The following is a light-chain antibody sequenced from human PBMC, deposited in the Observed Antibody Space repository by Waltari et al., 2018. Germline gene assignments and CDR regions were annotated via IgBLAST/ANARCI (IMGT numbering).Light chain of an antibody. CDR1: QSVSSNY. Sequence: EIVLTQSPGTLALSPGERATLPCRASQSVSSNYLAWYQERPGQAPRLLIHGSPSRATGIPDRFSGSGSGTDFTLTISRLEPEDFAVYYCQQYGRSWNTFGQGTKLEIK. V-gene: IGKV3-20*01. CDR2: GSP. J-gene: IGKJ2*01. CDR3: QQYGRSWNT.